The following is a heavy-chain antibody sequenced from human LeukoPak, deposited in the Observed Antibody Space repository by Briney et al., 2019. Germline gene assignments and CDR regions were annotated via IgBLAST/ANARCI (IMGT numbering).Heavy chain of an antibody. J-gene: IGHJ6*02. CDR1: GFNFSPYA. Sequence: GGSLRLSCAASGFNFSPYAMSWVRQAPGKGLEWVANIKQDGSEKYYVDSVKGRFTISRDNAKNSLYLQMDSLRAEDTAVYYCARDTHENYDFWSGFRESYYYGMDVWGQGTTVTVSS. D-gene: IGHD3-3*01. V-gene: IGHV3-7*01. CDR3: ARDTHENYDFWSGFRESYYYGMDV. CDR2: IKQDGSEK.